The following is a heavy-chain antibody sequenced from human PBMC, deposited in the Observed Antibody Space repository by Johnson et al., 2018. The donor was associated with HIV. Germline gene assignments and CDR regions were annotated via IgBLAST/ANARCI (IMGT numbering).Heavy chain of an antibody. D-gene: IGHD5-24*01. CDR2: ISSSGST. V-gene: IGHV3-23*04. Sequence: VQLVESGGGLVQPGGSLRLSCAASGFTFSSYAMSWIRQAPGKGLEWVSYISSSGSTYYADSVKGRFTISRDNSKNTLYLQMNSLRAEDTAVYYCAREMAATNAWALDIWGQGTMVTVSS. CDR3: AREMAATNAWALDI. J-gene: IGHJ3*02. CDR1: GFTFSSYA.